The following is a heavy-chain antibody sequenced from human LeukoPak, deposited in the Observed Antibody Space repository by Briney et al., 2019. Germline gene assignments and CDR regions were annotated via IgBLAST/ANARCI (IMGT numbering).Heavy chain of an antibody. V-gene: IGHV1-18*01. J-gene: IGHJ5*02. CDR2: ISAYNGNT. Sequence: ASVKVSCKASGYTFTSYGIGWVRQAPGQGLEWMGWISAYNGNTNYAQKLQGRVTMTTDTSTSTAYMELRSLRSDDTAVYYCARVPRTLWFGDLNDNWFDPWGQGTLVTVSS. CDR3: ARVPRTLWFGDLNDNWFDP. CDR1: GYTFTSYG. D-gene: IGHD3-10*01.